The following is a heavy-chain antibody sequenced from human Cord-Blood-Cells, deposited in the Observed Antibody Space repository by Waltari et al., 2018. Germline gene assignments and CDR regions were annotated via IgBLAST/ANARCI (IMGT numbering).Heavy chain of an antibody. CDR3: ARRGGSYLYWYFDL. CDR2: IYPGDSDT. V-gene: IGHV5-51*01. Sequence: EVQLVPSGAEVKKPGGSLEISFKGSGYSFTSYWIGWVRPLPGKGLEWRGIIYPGDSDTRYSPSFQGQVTISADKSISTAYLQWSSLKASDTAMYYCARRGGSYLYWYFDLWGRGTLVTVSS. CDR1: GYSFTSYW. J-gene: IGHJ2*01. D-gene: IGHD1-26*01.